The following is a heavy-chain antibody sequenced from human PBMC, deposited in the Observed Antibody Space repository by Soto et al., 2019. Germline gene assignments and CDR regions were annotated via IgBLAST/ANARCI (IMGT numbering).Heavy chain of an antibody. CDR1: GYTFTNYG. CDR3: ARDTPDYNFWAGASGVYYFDF. D-gene: IGHD3-3*01. Sequence: QVQLVQSGAEVKKPGASVKVSCKASGYTFTNYGISWVRQAPGQGLEWMGWISAYNDDTKYAQKFQDRVTMTTDTSTSTAYLDLRSLRSDDTAVYFCARDTPDYNFWAGASGVYYFDFWGQGTLVTVSS. V-gene: IGHV1-18*01. CDR2: ISAYNDDT. J-gene: IGHJ4*02.